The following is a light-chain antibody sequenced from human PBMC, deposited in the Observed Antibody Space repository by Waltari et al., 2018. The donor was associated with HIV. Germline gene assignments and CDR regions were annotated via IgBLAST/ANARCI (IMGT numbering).Light chain of an antibody. V-gene: IGLV1-44*01. CDR3: ASWDDSLNGPV. J-gene: IGLJ2*01. Sequence: QSVLTQPPSTSGTPGQRVTLPCSGGTSTLGSNTVSLFQQLPGKAPKVLIYGKNQRPSGVPDRFSGSKSGTSASLAIGGLQSEDEADYYCASWDDSLNGPVFGGGTTLTVL. CDR1: TSTLGSNT. CDR2: GKN.